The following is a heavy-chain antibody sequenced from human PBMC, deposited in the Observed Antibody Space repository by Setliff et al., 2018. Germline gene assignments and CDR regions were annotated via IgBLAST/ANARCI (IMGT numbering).Heavy chain of an antibody. V-gene: IGHV3-7*01. CDR2: INQYGSEK. CDR3: ARPGRSNYWDSFDY. J-gene: IGHJ4*02. CDR1: GFTFSTYW. D-gene: IGHD3-10*01. Sequence: GGSLRLSCAASGFTFSTYWMSWVRQAPGKGLGWVANINQYGSEKYYVDSVKGRFTISRDNAKKSLDLQMNSLRVDDTAVYYCARPGRSNYWDSFDYWGQGILVTVSS.